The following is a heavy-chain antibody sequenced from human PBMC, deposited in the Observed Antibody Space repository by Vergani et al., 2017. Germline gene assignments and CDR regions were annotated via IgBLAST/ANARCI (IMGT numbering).Heavy chain of an antibody. CDR2: IWYDGSNK. CDR3: AKVSSDYGMDV. CDR1: GFSFSSYA. V-gene: IGHV3-33*06. Sequence: QVHLVESGGGVVQPGRPLRLSCAASGFSFSSYAMHWVRQAPGKGLEWVAVIWYDGSNKYYADSVKGRFTISRDNSKNTLYLQMNSLRAEDTAVYYCAKVSSDYGMDVWGQGTTVTVSS. D-gene: IGHD6-6*01. J-gene: IGHJ6*02.